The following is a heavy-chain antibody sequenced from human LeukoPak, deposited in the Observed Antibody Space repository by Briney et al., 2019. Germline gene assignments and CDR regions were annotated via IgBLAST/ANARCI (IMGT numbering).Heavy chain of an antibody. D-gene: IGHD1-14*01. J-gene: IGHJ4*02. V-gene: IGHV1-18*01. Sequence: ASVKVSCKASGYTFTSYGISWVRQAPGQALEWMGWISGYNGNTNYAQKLQGRVTITTDTYTSTAYMELRSLRSDDTAVYYCARAPREGAGLDYWGQGTLVTVPS. CDR3: ARAPREGAGLDY. CDR2: ISGYNGNT. CDR1: GYTFTSYG.